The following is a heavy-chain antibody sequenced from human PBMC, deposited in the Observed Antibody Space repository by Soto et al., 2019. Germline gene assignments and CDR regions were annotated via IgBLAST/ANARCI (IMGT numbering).Heavy chain of an antibody. CDR2: IIPIFGTA. J-gene: IGHJ6*02. D-gene: IGHD3-22*01. V-gene: IGHV1-69*01. CDR1: GGTFSSYA. Sequence: QVRLVQSGAEVKKPGSSVKVSCKASGGTFSSYAISWVRQAPGQGLEWMGGIIPIFGTANYAQKFQGRVTITADESTSTAYMELSSLRSEDTAVYYCARSHSSATYYYYYGMDVWGQGTTVTVSS. CDR3: ARSHSSATYYYYYGMDV.